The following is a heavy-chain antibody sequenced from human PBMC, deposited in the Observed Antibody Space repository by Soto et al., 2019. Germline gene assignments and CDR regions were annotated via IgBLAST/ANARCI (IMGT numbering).Heavy chain of an antibody. V-gene: IGHV4-4*02. CDR2: IYHSGST. Sequence: SETLSLTCAVSGGSISSSNWWSWVRQPPGKGLEWIGEIYHSGSTNYNPSLKSRVTISVDKSKNQFSLKLSSVTAADTAVYYCARVIVVVPAAMIYYYGMDVWGQGTTVTVSS. CDR1: GGSISSSNW. J-gene: IGHJ6*02. D-gene: IGHD2-2*01. CDR3: ARVIVVVPAAMIYYYGMDV.